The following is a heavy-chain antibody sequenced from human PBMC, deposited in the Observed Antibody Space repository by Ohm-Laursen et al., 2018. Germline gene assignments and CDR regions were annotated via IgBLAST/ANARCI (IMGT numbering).Heavy chain of an antibody. Sequence: SLRLSCAASGFTFSSYEMSWVRQAPGKGLEWVAVISYDGSNKYYADSVKGRFTISRDNSKNTLYLQMNSLRAEDTAVYYCAKDIVVVTTRFAGGLDYWGQGTLVTVSS. CDR1: GFTFSSYE. CDR3: AKDIVVVTTRFAGGLDY. CDR2: ISYDGSNK. D-gene: IGHD2-21*02. V-gene: IGHV3-30*18. J-gene: IGHJ4*02.